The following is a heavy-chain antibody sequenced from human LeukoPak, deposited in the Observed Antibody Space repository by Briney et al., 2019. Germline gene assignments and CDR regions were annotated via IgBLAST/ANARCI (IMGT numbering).Heavy chain of an antibody. V-gene: IGHV3-30*18. D-gene: IGHD2-21*02. J-gene: IGHJ4*02. CDR2: ISYDGSNK. CDR1: GFTFSSYG. CDR3: AKEVTAYCGGDCYSGYYFDY. Sequence: TGGSLRLSCAASGFTFSSYGMHWVRQAPGKGLEWVAVISYDGSNKYYADSVKGRFTISRDNSKNTLYLQMNSLRAEDTAVYYCAKEVTAYCGGDCYSGYYFDYWGQGTLVPVSS.